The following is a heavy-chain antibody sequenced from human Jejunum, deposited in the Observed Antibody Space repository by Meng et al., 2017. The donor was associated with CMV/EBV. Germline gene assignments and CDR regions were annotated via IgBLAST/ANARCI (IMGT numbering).Heavy chain of an antibody. J-gene: IGHJ4*02. CDR2: ISSSGSTI. V-gene: IGHV3-11*04. CDR3: ARDLCSSTSCYLGSDY. D-gene: IGHD2-2*01. CDR1: GFTFSDYY. Sequence: GFTFSDYYMSWIRQAPGKGLEWVSYISSSGSTIYYADSVKGRFTISRDNAKNSLYLQMNSLRAKDTAVYYCARDLCSSTSCYLGSDYWGQGTLVTVSS.